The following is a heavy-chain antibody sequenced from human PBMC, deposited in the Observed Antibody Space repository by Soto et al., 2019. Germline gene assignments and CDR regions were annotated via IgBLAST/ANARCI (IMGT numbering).Heavy chain of an antibody. CDR1: GYTFTSYG. CDR3: ARGEYYEESSGYISDAFDI. J-gene: IGHJ3*02. CDR2: ISAYNGNT. V-gene: IGHV1-18*01. Sequence: QVQLVQSGAEVKKPGASVKVSCKASGYTFTSYGISWVRQAPGHGHEWMGWISAYNGNTNYAQKLQGRVTMTTDTSTSTAYMELRSLRSDDTAVYYCARGEYYEESSGYISDAFDIWGQGTMVTVSS. D-gene: IGHD3-22*01.